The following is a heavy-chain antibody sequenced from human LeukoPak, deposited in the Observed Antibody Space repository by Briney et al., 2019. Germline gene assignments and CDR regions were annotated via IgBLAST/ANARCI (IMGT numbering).Heavy chain of an antibody. CDR1: GFTFSSYS. CDR2: IDSGSNNI. V-gene: IGHV3-48*01. Sequence: GGSLRLSCAASGFTFSSYSMNWVRQAPGKGLEWVSGIDSGSNNIHYADSVKGRFTISRDDAKNSLYLQMDTLRAEDTAVYYCARRFDHWGQGTLVTVSS. CDR3: ARRFDH. J-gene: IGHJ4*02.